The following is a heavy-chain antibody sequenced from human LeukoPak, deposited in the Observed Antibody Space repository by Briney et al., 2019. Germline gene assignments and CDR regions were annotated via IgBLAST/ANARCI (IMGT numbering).Heavy chain of an antibody. CDR1: GFTFSAYG. D-gene: IGHD2-21*02. Sequence: GRSLRLSCAASGFTFSAYGMHWVRQAPGKGLEWVTFIRYDGSHTYYADSVKGRFTISRDNSKNTLYLQMNSLRAEDTAVYFCAKGMRRDSPFYYYYYYMDVWGIGTTVTVSS. CDR2: IRYDGSHT. CDR3: AKGMRRDSPFYYYYYYMDV. V-gene: IGHV3-30*02. J-gene: IGHJ6*03.